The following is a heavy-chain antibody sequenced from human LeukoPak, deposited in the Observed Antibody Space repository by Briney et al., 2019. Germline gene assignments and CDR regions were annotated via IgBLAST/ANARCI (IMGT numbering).Heavy chain of an antibody. Sequence: GGSLRLSCAASGFTFSDYYMSWIRQAPGKGLEWVANIKQDGSEKYYVDSVKGRFTISRDNAKNSLYLQMNSLRAEDTAVYYCARDRGRWLQFDAFDIWGQGTMVTVSS. D-gene: IGHD5-24*01. J-gene: IGHJ3*02. CDR2: IKQDGSEK. CDR1: GFTFSDYY. CDR3: ARDRGRWLQFDAFDI. V-gene: IGHV3-7*01.